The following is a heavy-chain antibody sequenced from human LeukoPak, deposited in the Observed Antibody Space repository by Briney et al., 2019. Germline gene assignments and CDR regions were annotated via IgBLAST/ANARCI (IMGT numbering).Heavy chain of an antibody. Sequence: GGSLRLSCAASGFTFSSYAMHWVRQVPGKGLEWVAVISYDGSNKYYADSVKGRFTISRDNSKNTLYLQMNSLRAEDTAVYYCARSGYNAFDIWGQGTMVTVSS. CDR1: GFTFSSYA. CDR2: ISYDGSNK. V-gene: IGHV3-30*01. CDR3: ARSGYNAFDI. D-gene: IGHD3-22*01. J-gene: IGHJ3*02.